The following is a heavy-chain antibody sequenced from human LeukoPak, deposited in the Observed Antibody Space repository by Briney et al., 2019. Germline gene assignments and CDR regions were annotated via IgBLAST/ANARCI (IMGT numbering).Heavy chain of an antibody. CDR3: ARGILWFGDDV. CDR2: INPSGDNT. CDR1: GYTFTNNF. V-gene: IGHV1-46*01. D-gene: IGHD3-10*01. J-gene: IGHJ6*04. Sequence: ASVKVSCKASGYTFTNNFMHWVRQAPGQGLEWIGIINPSGDNTWYAQKFQGRVTMTRNTSISTAYMELSSLRSEDTAVYYCARGILWFGDDVWGKGTTVTISS.